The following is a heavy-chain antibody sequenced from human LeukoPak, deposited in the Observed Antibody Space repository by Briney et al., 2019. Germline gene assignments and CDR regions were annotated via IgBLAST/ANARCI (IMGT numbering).Heavy chain of an antibody. J-gene: IGHJ4*02. Sequence: PSETLSLXCTVSGGSISGYYWSWIRQPPGRGLEWIGYIYYSGSTNYNPSLKSRVTISVDTSKNQFSLKLSSVTAADTAVYYCARGGGYDYVWGSYRYDYWGQGTLVTVSS. CDR2: IYYSGST. CDR3: ARGGGYDYVWGSYRYDY. CDR1: GGSISGYY. V-gene: IGHV4-59*01. D-gene: IGHD3-16*02.